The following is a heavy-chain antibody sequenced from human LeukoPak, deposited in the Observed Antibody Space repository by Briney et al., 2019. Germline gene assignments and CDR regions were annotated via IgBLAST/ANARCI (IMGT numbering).Heavy chain of an antibody. J-gene: IGHJ6*03. CDR3: ARGSSSSWYYYYYYMDV. V-gene: IGHV4-59*01. D-gene: IGHD6-13*01. CDR1: GGSISSYY. Sequence: SETLSLTCTVSGGSISSYYWSWIRQSPGKGLQWIGYIFYSGSTNYNPSLKSRVTISVDTSKNQFSLKLSSVTAADTAVYYRARGSSSSWYYYYYYMDVWGKGTTVTVSS. CDR2: IFYSGST.